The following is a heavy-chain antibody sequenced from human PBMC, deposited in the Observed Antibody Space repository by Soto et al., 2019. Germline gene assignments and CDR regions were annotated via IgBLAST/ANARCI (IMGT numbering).Heavy chain of an antibody. CDR2: IKSKTDGGST. J-gene: IGHJ6*02. D-gene: IGHD3-10*01. Sequence: GGSLRLSCAASGFTFSNAWMSWVRQAPGKGLECVARIKSKTDGGSTYYADSVKGRFTISRDNSKNTLYLQMSSLRAEDTAVYYCVKDSPSPYYYGSGSYYTPWYYYGMDVWGQGTTVTVSS. CDR3: VKDSPSPYYYGSGSYYTPWYYYGMDV. CDR1: GFTFSNAW. V-gene: IGHV3-64D*08.